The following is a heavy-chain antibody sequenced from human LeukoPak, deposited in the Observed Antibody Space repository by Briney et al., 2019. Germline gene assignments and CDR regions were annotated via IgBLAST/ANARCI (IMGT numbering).Heavy chain of an antibody. Sequence: GGSLRLSCAASGFTFNNYAMSWVRQAPGKGLEWVSVISGSGGSTYYADSVKGRSTISRDNSKNTLYLQMNSLRAEDTAVYYCAKEIYGDATGGRFQHWGQGTLVTVSS. CDR3: AKEIYGDATGGRFQH. CDR1: GFTFNNYA. J-gene: IGHJ1*01. CDR2: ISGSGGST. D-gene: IGHD4-17*01. V-gene: IGHV3-23*01.